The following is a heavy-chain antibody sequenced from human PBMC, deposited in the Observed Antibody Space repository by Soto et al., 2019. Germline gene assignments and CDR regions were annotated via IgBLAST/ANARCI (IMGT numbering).Heavy chain of an antibody. CDR1: GYTFTSYY. V-gene: IGHV1-46*03. CDR2: INPSGGST. J-gene: IGHJ5*02. CDR3: ARMRPYCSGGSCYSAWFDP. D-gene: IGHD2-15*01. Sequence: ASVKVSCKASGYTFTSYYMHWVRQAPGQGLDWMGIINPSGGSTSYAQMFQGRVTMTRDTSTSIVYMELSSLRSEDTAVYYCARMRPYCSGGSCYSAWFDPWGQGTLVTVSS.